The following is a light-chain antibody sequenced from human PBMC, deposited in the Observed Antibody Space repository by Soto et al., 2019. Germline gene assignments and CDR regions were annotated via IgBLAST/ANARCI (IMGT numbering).Light chain of an antibody. J-gene: IGLJ1*01. CDR1: SSDVGGYNY. V-gene: IGLV2-14*01. Sequence: QSALTQPASASGSPGQSITISCTGTSSDVGGYNYVSWYHQHPGKAPKLMIYEVSNRPSGVSNRFSGSKSGNTASLTISGRLHEDEDAYYCFSYKASSDHYVFAAGTKLTVL. CDR3: FSYKASSDHYV. CDR2: EVS.